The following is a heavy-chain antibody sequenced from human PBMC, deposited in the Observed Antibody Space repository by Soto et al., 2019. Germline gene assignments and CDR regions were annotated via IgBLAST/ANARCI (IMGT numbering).Heavy chain of an antibody. D-gene: IGHD5-12*01. J-gene: IGHJ4*02. CDR3: ARGQEGIVATH. V-gene: IGHV4-34*01. CDR2: VKDGGST. CDR1: GGSLTGYY. Sequence: QVQLQQWGAGLLKPSETLSLTCTVNGGSLTGYYWSWIRQPPGKGLEWIGEVKDGGSTNYSPSLRGRISISADTTKNHFSLRLTSGTAADKAVYFCARGQEGIVATHWDQGALVTVSS.